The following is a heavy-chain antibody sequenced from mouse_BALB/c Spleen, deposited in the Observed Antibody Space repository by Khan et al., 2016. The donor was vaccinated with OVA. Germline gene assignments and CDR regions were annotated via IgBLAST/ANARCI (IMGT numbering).Heavy chain of an antibody. CDR2: INPSNGYT. J-gene: IGHJ3*01. D-gene: IGHD2-14*01. Sequence: QVQLKQSGAELARPGASVKMSCKASGYTFTSYTIHWIKQRPGKGLEWIGYINPSNGYTNYNQKFKAKATFTADKSSTTAYMQLSNLTSDDSAVYYSVSYWAYHGYDGWFAYWGQGTLVTVSA. CDR1: GYTFTSYT. CDR3: VSYWAYHGYDGWFAY. V-gene: IGHV1-4*01.